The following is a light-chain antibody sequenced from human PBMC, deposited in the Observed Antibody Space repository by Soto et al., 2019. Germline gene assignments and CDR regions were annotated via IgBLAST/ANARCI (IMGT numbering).Light chain of an antibody. CDR2: AAS. CDR1: QDIRNY. V-gene: IGKV1-16*02. CDR3: QQYRSSPFT. J-gene: IGKJ3*01. Sequence: DIQMTQSPSSLSASVGDRVTITCRASQDIRNYLAWFQQKPGKAPKSLIYAASNLQSGVPSKFRGSGSGTDFTLTIRSLQPEDFATYYCQQYRSSPFTFGPGTKVHIK.